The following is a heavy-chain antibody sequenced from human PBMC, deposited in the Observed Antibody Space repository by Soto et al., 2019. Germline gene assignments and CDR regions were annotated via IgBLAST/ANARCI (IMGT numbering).Heavy chain of an antibody. CDR2: ISGDGSQT. D-gene: IGHD3-22*01. J-gene: IGHJ4*02. CDR3: VRGYFYDNAGPYFDY. CDR1: GFTFNTYW. Sequence: GGSLRLSCAASGFTFNTYWMHWVRQAPGKGPVWVSRISGDGSQTRYADPVQGRFTISRDNAKNTLYLQMNSPRAEDTAVYYCVRGYFYDNAGPYFDYWGQGTLVTVSS. V-gene: IGHV3-74*01.